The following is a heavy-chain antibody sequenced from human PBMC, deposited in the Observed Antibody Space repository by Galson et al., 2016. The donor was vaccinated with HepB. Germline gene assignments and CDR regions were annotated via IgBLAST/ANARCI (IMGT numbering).Heavy chain of an antibody. CDR2: IFYTGTT. D-gene: IGHD5-24*01. V-gene: IGHV4-39*01. CDR1: GDSISSSSNY. Sequence: SETLSLTCTVSGDSISSSSNYWGWIRQSPGKGLEWVGTIFYTGTTYYSPSLKRRVNVSVDTSRNQFSLKLTSVTAADTAVYFCARLMAIGAFDYWGQGILVTVSS. J-gene: IGHJ4*02. CDR3: ARLMAIGAFDY.